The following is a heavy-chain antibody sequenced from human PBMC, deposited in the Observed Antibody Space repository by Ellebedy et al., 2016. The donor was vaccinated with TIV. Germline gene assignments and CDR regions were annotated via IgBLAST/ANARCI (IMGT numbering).Heavy chain of an antibody. CDR1: GGTFSSYA. V-gene: IGHV1-69*13. D-gene: IGHD3-9*01. CDR3: ASSYDILTGYRFGAFDI. J-gene: IGHJ3*02. CDR2: IIPIFGTA. Sequence: SVKVSXKASGGTFSSYAISWVRQAPGQGLEWMGGIIPIFGTANYAQKFQGRVTITADESTSTAYMELSSLRSEDTAVYYCASSYDILTGYRFGAFDIWGQGTMVTVSS.